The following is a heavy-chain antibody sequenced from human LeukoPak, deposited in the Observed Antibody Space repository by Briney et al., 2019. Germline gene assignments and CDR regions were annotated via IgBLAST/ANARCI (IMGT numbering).Heavy chain of an antibody. CDR2: FDPEDGET. J-gene: IGHJ6*02. D-gene: IGHD2-21*01. Sequence: ASVKVSCKASGYTFTGYYMHWVRQAPGKGLEWMGGFDPEDGETIYAQKFQGRVTMTEDTSTDTAYMELSSLRSEDTAVYYCATGVIKYYYYGMDVWGQGTTVTVSS. CDR1: GYTFTGYY. CDR3: ATGVIKYYYYGMDV. V-gene: IGHV1-24*01.